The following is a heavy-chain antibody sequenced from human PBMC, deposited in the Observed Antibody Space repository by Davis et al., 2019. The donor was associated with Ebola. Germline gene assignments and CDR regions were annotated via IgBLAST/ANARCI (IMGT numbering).Heavy chain of an antibody. V-gene: IGHV3-48*03. J-gene: IGHJ6*02. D-gene: IGHD6-13*01. Sequence: PGGSLRLSCAASGFTFSSYEMNWVRQAPGKGLEWVSYIGSSGSTIYYADSVKGRFTISRDNAKNSLYLQMNSLRAEDTAVYYCARALNLYSSSWYYYYGMDVWGQGTTVTVSS. CDR1: GFTFSSYE. CDR3: ARALNLYSSSWYYYYGMDV. CDR2: IGSSGSTI.